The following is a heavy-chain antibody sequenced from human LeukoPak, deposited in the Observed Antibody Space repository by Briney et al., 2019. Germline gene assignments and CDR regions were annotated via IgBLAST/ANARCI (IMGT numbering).Heavy chain of an antibody. CDR1: GFTFSNYA. Sequence: GGSLRLSCAASGFTFSNYAMSWVRQPPGKGLEWVSAISGSGDSTYYADSVKGRFTISRDNSKNTLYLQMNSLRAEDTAVYYCAKVGSPHQDYYFDYWGQGTLVTVSS. CDR2: ISGSGDST. D-gene: IGHD5-12*01. J-gene: IGHJ4*02. CDR3: AKVGSPHQDYYFDY. V-gene: IGHV3-23*01.